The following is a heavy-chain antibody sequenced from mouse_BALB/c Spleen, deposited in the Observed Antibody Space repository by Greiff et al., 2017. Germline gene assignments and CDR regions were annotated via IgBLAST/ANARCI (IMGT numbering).Heavy chain of an antibody. V-gene: IGHV1-74*01. D-gene: IGHD2-14*01. Sequence: QVQLQQSGPELVRPGASVKMSCKASGYTFTSYWMPWVKQRPGQGLEWIGMIDPANSETRLNQKFKDKATFNVDNSSNTAYMQLSSLTSEDTAVYYCARGGYRYVAWFAYWGQGTLVTGSA. CDR1: GYTFTSYW. CDR3: ARGGYRYVAWFAY. CDR2: IDPANSET. J-gene: IGHJ3*01.